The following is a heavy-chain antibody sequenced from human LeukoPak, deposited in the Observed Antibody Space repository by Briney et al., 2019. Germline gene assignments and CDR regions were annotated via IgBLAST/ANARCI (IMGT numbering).Heavy chain of an antibody. CDR1: GFTFTSSA. V-gene: IGHV1-58*02. Sequence: SVKVSCKASGFTFTSSAMQWVRQARGQRLEWIGWIVVGSGNTNYAQKFQERVTITRDMSTSTAYMELSSLRSEDTAVYYSAAGVLRFLEWLPLHFDYWGQGTLVTVSS. CDR3: AAGVLRFLEWLPLHFDY. D-gene: IGHD3-3*01. J-gene: IGHJ4*02. CDR2: IVVGSGNT.